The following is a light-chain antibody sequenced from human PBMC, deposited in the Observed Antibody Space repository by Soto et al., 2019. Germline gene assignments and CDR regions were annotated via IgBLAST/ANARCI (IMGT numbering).Light chain of an antibody. V-gene: IGKV3-15*01. J-gene: IGKJ1*01. CDR1: QSVSSN. CDR2: GPS. CDR3: QQYGTTPWT. Sequence: EIVMTQSPGTLSVSPGERATLSCRASQSVSSNLAWYQQKPGQAPRLLIYGPSTRATGIPARFSGSGSGTEFTLTISSLQSEDFAVYYCQQYGTTPWTFGQGTNVEFK.